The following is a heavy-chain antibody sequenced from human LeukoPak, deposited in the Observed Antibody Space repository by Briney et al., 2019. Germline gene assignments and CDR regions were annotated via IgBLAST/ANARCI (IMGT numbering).Heavy chain of an antibody. D-gene: IGHD3-10*02. CDR2: ISSSGSTI. Sequence: GGSLRLSCAASGFTFSNYGVHWVRQAPGKGLEWVSYISSSGSTIYYADSVKGRFTISRDNAKNSLYLQMNSLRAEDTAVYYCAELGITMIGGVWGKGTTVTISS. CDR1: GFTFSNYG. J-gene: IGHJ6*04. CDR3: AELGITMIGGV. V-gene: IGHV3-48*04.